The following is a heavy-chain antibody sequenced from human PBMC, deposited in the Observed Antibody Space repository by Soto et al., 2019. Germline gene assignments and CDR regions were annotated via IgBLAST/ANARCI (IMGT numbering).Heavy chain of an antibody. Sequence: GGSLRLSCSASGFTFSNYAMSWVRQAPGKGLEWVASISGSGRSTNYADSVKGRFTISRDNSKNTLAVQMSSLRAEDTAVYYCARDGGNICSGGSCYFQAPDYWGQGTLVTVSS. D-gene: IGHD2-15*01. CDR1: GFTFSNYA. CDR2: ISGSGRST. CDR3: ARDGGNICSGGSCYFQAPDY. J-gene: IGHJ4*02. V-gene: IGHV3-23*01.